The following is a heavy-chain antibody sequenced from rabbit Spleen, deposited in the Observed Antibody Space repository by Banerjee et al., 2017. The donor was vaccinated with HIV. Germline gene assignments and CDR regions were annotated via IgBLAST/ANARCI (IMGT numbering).Heavy chain of an antibody. CDR3: ARDKELDIWGYEFDL. D-gene: IGHD3-1*01. Sequence: QEQLVESGGDLVKPGASLTLTCTASGFSFSSSDWIYWVRQAPGKGLEWIGYIDPVFGITYYANWVNGRFTISKTSSTVDLKMTSLTAADTATYFCARDKELDIWGYEFDLWGQGTLVTVS. CDR1: GFSFSSSDW. V-gene: IGHV1S45*01. CDR2: IDPVFGIT. J-gene: IGHJ3*01.